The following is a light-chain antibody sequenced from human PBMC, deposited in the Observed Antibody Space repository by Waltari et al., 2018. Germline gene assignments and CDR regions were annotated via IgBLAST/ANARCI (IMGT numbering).Light chain of an antibody. V-gene: IGLV3-10*01. Sequence: SYELTQPPSVSVSPGQTARITCSGDALPKTYAYWNQTTSGQAPVLVIYEDSKRHTGIPERLSGSSSGTLATLTISGAQVEDEADYYCYSTDSSADYYVFGTGTKVTVL. CDR1: ALPKTY. CDR3: YSTDSSADYYV. CDR2: EDS. J-gene: IGLJ1*01.